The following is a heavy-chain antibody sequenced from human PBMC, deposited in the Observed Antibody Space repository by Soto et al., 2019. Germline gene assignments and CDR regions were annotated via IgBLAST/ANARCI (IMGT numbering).Heavy chain of an antibody. CDR3: ARTTLGYCSGGSCYSGQPTFDY. D-gene: IGHD2-15*01. CDR2: IYYSGST. Sequence: SETLSLTCTVSGGSISSGGYYWSWIRQHPGKGLEWIGYIYYSGSTYYNPSLKSRVTISVDTSKNQFSLKLSSVTAADTAVYYCARTTLGYCSGGSCYSGQPTFDYWGQGTLVTVSS. J-gene: IGHJ4*02. V-gene: IGHV4-31*03. CDR1: GGSISSGGYY.